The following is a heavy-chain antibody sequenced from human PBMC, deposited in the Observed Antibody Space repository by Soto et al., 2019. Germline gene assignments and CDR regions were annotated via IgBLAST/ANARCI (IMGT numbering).Heavy chain of an antibody. D-gene: IGHD6-19*01. CDR1: GFTLSNAW. V-gene: IGHV3-15*07. CDR3: TTGPRSSGWYSY. Sequence: PGXSLRLSCAASGFTLSNAWANWVRQAPGKGLEWVGRIKSKTDGGTTDYAAPVKGRFTISRDDSKNTLYLQMNSLKTEDTAVYYCTTGPRSSGWYSYWGQGTLVTVSS. J-gene: IGHJ4*02. CDR2: IKSKTDGGTT.